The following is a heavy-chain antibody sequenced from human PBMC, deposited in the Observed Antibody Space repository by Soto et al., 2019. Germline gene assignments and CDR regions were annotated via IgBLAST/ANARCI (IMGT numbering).Heavy chain of an antibody. D-gene: IGHD2-2*01. CDR2: TNHRGST. J-gene: IGHJ5*02. CDR1: GGSFSGYY. Sequence: SETLSLTCAVSGGSFSGYYWTWIRQSPGKGPEWIGATNHRGSTNYNPSLESRVTISVDTSKNQFSLRLSSVTAADTAVYYCARDTFCIITICRIGLWIDPCGQGSLVSV. V-gene: IGHV4-34*01. CDR3: ARDTFCIITICRIGLWIDP.